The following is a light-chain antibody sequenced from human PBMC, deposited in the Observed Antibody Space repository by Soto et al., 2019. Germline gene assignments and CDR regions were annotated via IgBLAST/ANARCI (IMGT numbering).Light chain of an antibody. CDR3: CLYTASYSV. CDR1: SSDVGGFDF. J-gene: IGLJ3*02. Sequence: QSALTQPRSVSGSPGQSVAISCTATSSDVGGFDFVSWYQQHPGKAPKLVIYDVSERPSGVPDRFSGSRSGDTASLTISGLQAEDEADYYCCLYTASYSVFGGGTKLTVL. V-gene: IGLV2-11*01. CDR2: DVS.